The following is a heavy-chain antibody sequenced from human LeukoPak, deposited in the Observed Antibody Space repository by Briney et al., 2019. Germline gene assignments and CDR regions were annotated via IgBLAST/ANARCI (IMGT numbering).Heavy chain of an antibody. CDR3: AKDHPDIVVVPGAYYGMDV. V-gene: IGHV3-30*18. CDR1: GFTFSTYG. D-gene: IGHD2-2*01. CDR2: ISYDGTNK. Sequence: GGSLRLSCAASGFTFSTYGMHWVRQAPGKGLEWVAVISYDGTNKYYRDSVKGRFTISRDNSKNTLYLQMNSLRAEDTAVYYCAKDHPDIVVVPGAYYGMDVWGQGTTVTVSS. J-gene: IGHJ6*02.